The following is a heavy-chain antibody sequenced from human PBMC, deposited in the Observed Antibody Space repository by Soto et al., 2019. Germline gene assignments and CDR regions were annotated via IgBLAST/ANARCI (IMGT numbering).Heavy chain of an antibody. J-gene: IGHJ1*01. V-gene: IGHV2-5*02. CDR1: GFSLSTSGVG. Sequence: QITLKESGPTLVKPTQTLTLTCTFSGFSLSTSGVGVGWIRQPPGKALEWLALIYWDDDKRYSPSLKSRLTIPKDNAKSQGVLTMTNMDPVDTATYYGAHRTYYYDSSGSRPGVYFQHWGLGTLVTVSS. CDR2: IYWDDDK. D-gene: IGHD3-22*01. CDR3: AHRTYYYDSSGSRPGVYFQH.